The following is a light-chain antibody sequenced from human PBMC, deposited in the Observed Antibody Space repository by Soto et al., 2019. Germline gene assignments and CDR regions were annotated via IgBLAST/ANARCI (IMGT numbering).Light chain of an antibody. CDR2: DAS. Sequence: DIQMTQFPSTLSASVGDRVTITCRASQTTHTWLAWYQQKPGTAPKLLIYDASSLEGGVPSRFSASRSGSEFTPTISSLQPDDLAPYYCQQYISYPYTFGQGTKVEIK. CDR3: QQYISYPYT. CDR1: QTTHTW. J-gene: IGKJ2*01. V-gene: IGKV1-5*01.